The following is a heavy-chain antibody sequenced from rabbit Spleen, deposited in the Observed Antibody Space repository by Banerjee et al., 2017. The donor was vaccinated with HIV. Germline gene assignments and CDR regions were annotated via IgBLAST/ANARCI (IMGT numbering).Heavy chain of an antibody. CDR2: MNSGGNI. Sequence: QEQLVESGGGLVQPEGSLTLTCTASGFSFSNKAVMCWVRQAPGKGPEWIGYMNSGGNIYYASWVNGRFTISKTSSTTVTLKMTSLTASDTATYFCARGYPGTGGDFGLWGPGTLVTVS. CDR3: ARGYPGTGGDFGL. D-gene: IGHD7-1*01. J-gene: IGHJ4*01. V-gene: IGHV1S45*01. CDR1: GFSFSNKAV.